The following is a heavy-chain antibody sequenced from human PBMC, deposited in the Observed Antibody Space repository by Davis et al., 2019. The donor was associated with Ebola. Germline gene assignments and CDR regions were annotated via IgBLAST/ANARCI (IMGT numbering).Heavy chain of an antibody. V-gene: IGHV6-1*01. CDR2: TYYTSQWNN. Sequence: LRLSCAISGDSVSGKSGAWNWIRQSPSRGLEWLGRTYYTSQWNNDYALSVKSRIIVNPDTSKNQFSLQLTSVTPEDTAVYFCARGWFRYGFDYWGQGTPVTVSS. CDR1: GDSVSGKSGA. D-gene: IGHD3-10*01. CDR3: ARGWFRYGFDY. J-gene: IGHJ4*02.